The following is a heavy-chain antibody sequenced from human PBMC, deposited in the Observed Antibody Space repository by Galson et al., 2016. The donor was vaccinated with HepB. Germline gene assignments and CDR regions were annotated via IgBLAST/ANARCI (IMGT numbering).Heavy chain of an antibody. CDR2: ISTSSKYI. Sequence: SLRLSCAASGFSFGSYSMNSVHQAPGKGLESVSCISTSSKYIYYADSVKGRFTISRDNSKNTLYLQMNSLRVEDTAVYYCARDLPDYVIYLIQYAFDYWGQGTLVTVSS. V-gene: IGHV3-21*01. CDR1: GFSFGSYS. D-gene: IGHD4-17*01. J-gene: IGHJ4*02. CDR3: ARDLPDYVIYLIQYAFDY.